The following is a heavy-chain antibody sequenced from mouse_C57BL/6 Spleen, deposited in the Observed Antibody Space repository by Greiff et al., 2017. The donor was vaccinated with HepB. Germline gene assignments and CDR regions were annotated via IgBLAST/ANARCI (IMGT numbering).Heavy chain of an antibody. D-gene: IGHD2-1*01. CDR2: INPNNGGT. Sequence: EVQLQQSGPELVKPGASVKISCKASGYTFTDYYMNWVKQSHGKSLEWIGDINPNNGGTSYNQKFKGKATLTVDKSSSTAYMELRSLTSEDSAVYYCARERGWGNPPGWFAYWGQGTLVTVSA. CDR1: GYTFTDYY. J-gene: IGHJ3*01. CDR3: ARERGWGNPPGWFAY. V-gene: IGHV1-26*01.